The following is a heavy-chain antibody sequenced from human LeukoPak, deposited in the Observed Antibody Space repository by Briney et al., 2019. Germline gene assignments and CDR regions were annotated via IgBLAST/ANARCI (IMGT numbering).Heavy chain of an antibody. J-gene: IGHJ4*02. Sequence: SETLSLTCTVSGGSISSSNYYWGWIRQPPGKGLEWIGSIYYSGSTYYNPSLKSRVTISVDTSNNQFSLKMTSVTAADTAVYYCARQGQISAFDIWGQGNLVVVSS. V-gene: IGHV4-39*01. CDR2: IYYSGST. CDR1: GGSISSSNYY. CDR3: ARQGQISAFDI. D-gene: IGHD3-16*02.